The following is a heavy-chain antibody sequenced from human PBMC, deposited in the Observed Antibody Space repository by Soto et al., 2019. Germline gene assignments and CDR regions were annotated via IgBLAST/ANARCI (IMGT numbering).Heavy chain of an antibody. CDR2: INSDGSST. D-gene: IGHD4-17*01. J-gene: IGHJ4*02. Sequence: LRLSCAASGFTFSSCWMHWVRQAPGKGLVWVSRINSDGSSTSYADSVKGRFTISRDNAKNTLYLQMNSLRAEDTAVYYCARDTYYGDYCDYWGQGTLVTVSS. CDR3: ARDTYYGDYCDY. CDR1: GFTFSSCW. V-gene: IGHV3-74*01.